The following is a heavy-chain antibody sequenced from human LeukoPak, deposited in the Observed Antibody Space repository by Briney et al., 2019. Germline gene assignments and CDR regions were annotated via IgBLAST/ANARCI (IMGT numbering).Heavy chain of an antibody. D-gene: IGHD3-22*01. V-gene: IGHV3-11*04. CDR3: ARDLHDDSRSYYDDAFDI. CDR2: ISSSGSTI. CDR1: GFTFRDYY. Sequence: PGGSLRLSCAASGFTFRDYYMSWIRQAPGQGLEWVSYISSSGSTIYYADSVKGRFTISRDNGKNSLYLQMNTLRAEDTAVYYCARDLHDDSRSYYDDAFDIWGQGTMVTVSS. J-gene: IGHJ3*02.